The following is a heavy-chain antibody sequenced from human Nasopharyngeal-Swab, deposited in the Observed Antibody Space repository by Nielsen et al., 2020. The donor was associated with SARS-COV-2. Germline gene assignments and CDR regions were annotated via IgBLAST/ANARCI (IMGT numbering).Heavy chain of an antibody. D-gene: IGHD5-18*01. Sequence: WVRQAPGQGLEWMGGIIPIFGTANYAQKFQGRVTITVDESTSTAYMELSSLRSEDTAVYYCARGGRTRIQLWQGPPYGMDVWGQGTTVTVSS. CDR2: IIPIFGTA. J-gene: IGHJ6*02. V-gene: IGHV1-69*01. CDR3: ARGGRTRIQLWQGPPYGMDV.